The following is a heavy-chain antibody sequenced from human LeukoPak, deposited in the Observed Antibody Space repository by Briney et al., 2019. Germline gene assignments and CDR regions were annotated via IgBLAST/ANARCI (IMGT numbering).Heavy chain of an antibody. CDR1: GYTLTELS. V-gene: IGHV1-24*01. CDR3: ARGFLGYCSGGSCYWFDP. Sequence: ASVKVSCKVSGYTLTELSMHWVRQAPGKGLEWMGGFDPEDGETIYAQKFQGRVTITADKSTSTAYMELSSLRSEDTAVYYCARGFLGYCSGGSCYWFDPWGQGTLVTVSS. J-gene: IGHJ5*02. CDR2: FDPEDGET. D-gene: IGHD2-15*01.